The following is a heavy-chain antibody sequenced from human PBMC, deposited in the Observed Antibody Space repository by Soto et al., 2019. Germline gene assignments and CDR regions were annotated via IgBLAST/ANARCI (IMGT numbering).Heavy chain of an antibody. CDR1: VGSISSGGDY. Sequence: SETVFLTCTVSVGSISSGGDYWGWIRQHPGKGLEWIEYIYYNGSTYYNPSLKSRVTISVDTSKNQFSLKLSSVTAADTAVYYCARDLSSGYDSYYLDYWGQGTLVTVSS. D-gene: IGHD3-22*01. CDR3: ARDLSSGYDSYYLDY. CDR2: IYYNGST. V-gene: IGHV4-31*03. J-gene: IGHJ4*02.